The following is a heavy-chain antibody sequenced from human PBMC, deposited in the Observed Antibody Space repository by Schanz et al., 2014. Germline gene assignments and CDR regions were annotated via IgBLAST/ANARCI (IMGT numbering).Heavy chain of an antibody. J-gene: IGHJ4*02. CDR1: GFTLSNSD. D-gene: IGHD3-9*01. CDR2: IGYLGDT. CDR3: AKQIHYDILTVTRN. V-gene: IGHV3-13*01. Sequence: DVQLLESGGGLVQPGGSLRLSCAASGFTLSNSDMHWVRQGTGKGLEWVSTIGYLGDTYYPDSVKGRFTISRDNSKTTLSLQMNSLRAEDTAVYYCAKQIHYDILTVTRNWGQGTQVTVSS.